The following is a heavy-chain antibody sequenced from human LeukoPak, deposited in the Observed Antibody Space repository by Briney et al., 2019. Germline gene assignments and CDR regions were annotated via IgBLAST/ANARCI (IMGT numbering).Heavy chain of an antibody. CDR3: AREGALVNCGNDCYPVRYYFDV. CDR2: IIPRFRTA. CDR1: GGTFSSYA. Sequence: ASVKVSCKASGGTFSSYAISWVRQAPGQGLEWMGGIIPRFRTANYAQKFEGSVTITADKSTSTVYMELSSLRSEDTAVYYCAREGALVNCGNDCYPVRYYFDVWGRGTLVTVSS. V-gene: IGHV1-69*06. J-gene: IGHJ2*01. D-gene: IGHD2-21*02.